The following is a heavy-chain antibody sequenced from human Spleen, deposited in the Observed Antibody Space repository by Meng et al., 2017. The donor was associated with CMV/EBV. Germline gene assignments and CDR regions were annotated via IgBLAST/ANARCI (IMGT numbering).Heavy chain of an antibody. CDR3: AIATKVTRDQYHYGMDV. J-gene: IGHJ6*02. V-gene: IGHV3-7*01. CDR2: IEQDGSEK. Sequence: GESLKISCAASGFTFSTYWMRWVRQAPGKGLEWVANIEQDGSEKNYVDSVKGRFTISRDNSKNTLFLQMSTLRGDDTHVYYCAIATKVTRDQYHYGMDVWGQGTTVTVSS. CDR1: GFTFSTYW. D-gene: IGHD4-17*01.